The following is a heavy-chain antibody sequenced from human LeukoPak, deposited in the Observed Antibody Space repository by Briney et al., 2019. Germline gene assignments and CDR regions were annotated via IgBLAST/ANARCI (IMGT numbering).Heavy chain of an antibody. CDR3: ARGRRDGYNR. D-gene: IGHD5-24*01. CDR1: GGSINSESFY. J-gene: IGHJ4*02. CDR2: LDTSGST. V-gene: IGHV4-61*02. Sequence: PSETLSLTCTVSGGSINSESFYWSWIRQPAGKGLEWIGRLDTSGSTNYNPSLKSRVSMSVDTSKNQFSLKLSSVTAADTAVYYCARGRRDGYNRWGQGTLVTVSS.